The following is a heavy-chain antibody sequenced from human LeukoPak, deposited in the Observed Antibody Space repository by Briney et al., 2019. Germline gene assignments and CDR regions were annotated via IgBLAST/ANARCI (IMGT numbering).Heavy chain of an antibody. CDR2: VDPDGAT. D-gene: IGHD4-17*01. J-gene: IGHJ4*02. Sequence: SETLSLTCAVYGGAFSGYSWSWIRQSPGKGLEWIGEVDPDGATNYNPSLKSRVTVSVDTSKNQFSLNLKSVTAADTAIYYCARGRSYEYGDYDYWGQGTLVTVSS. V-gene: IGHV4-34*01. CDR1: GGAFSGYS. CDR3: ARGRSYEYGDYDY.